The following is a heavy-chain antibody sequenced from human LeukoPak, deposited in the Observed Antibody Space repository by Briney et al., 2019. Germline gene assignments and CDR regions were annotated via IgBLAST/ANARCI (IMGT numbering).Heavy chain of an antibody. D-gene: IGHD3-22*01. CDR2: IYPGDSDT. CDR1: GYSFTSYW. J-gene: IGHJ3*02. Sequence: GESLKISCRGSGYSFTSYWIGWVRLMPGKGLEWMGIIYPGDSDTRYSPSFQGQVTISADKSISTAYLQWSSLKASDTAMYYCARRRRYDSSGYYYPDAFDIWGQGTMVTVSS. V-gene: IGHV5-51*01. CDR3: ARRRRYDSSGYYYPDAFDI.